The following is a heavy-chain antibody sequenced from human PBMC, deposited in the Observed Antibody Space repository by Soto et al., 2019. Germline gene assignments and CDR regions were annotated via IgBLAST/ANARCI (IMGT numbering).Heavy chain of an antibody. J-gene: IGHJ3*02. D-gene: IGHD3-3*01. CDR3: AGAPGGTIFGVVRDDAFEI. Sequence: SETLSLTCTVAGGSISSSSYYWGWIRQPPGKGLEWIGSSYYSGSTYYNPSLKSRVTISVDTSKNQFSLKLSSVTAADTAVYYGAGAPGGTIFGVVRDDAFEIWGQGTMVAVSS. CDR1: GGSISSSSYY. CDR2: SYYSGST. V-gene: IGHV4-39*01.